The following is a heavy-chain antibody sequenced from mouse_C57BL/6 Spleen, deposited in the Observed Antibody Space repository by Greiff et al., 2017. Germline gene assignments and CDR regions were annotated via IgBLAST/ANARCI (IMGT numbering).Heavy chain of an antibody. D-gene: IGHD1-1*01. J-gene: IGHJ2*01. CDR1: GFTFNTYA. Sequence: EVQLQESGGGLVQPKGSLKLSCAASGFTFNTYAMHWVRQAPGKGLEWVARIRSKSSNYATYYADSVKDRFTISRDDSQSMLYLQMNNLKTEDTAMYYCVRGRDYYGSRHYFDYWGQGTTLTVSS. CDR3: VRGRDYYGSRHYFDY. CDR2: IRSKSSNYAT. V-gene: IGHV10-3*01.